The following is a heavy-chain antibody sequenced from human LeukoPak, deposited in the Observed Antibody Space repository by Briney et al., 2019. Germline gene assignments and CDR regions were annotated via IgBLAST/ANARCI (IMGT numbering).Heavy chain of an antibody. CDR2: ISWNSGSI. Sequence: GGSLRLSCAASGFTFDDYAMHWVRQAPGKGLEWVSGISWNSGSIGYADSVKGRFTISRDNSKNTLYLQMNSLRAEDTAVYYCAKDLIAYYYDSSGSGYFDYWGQGTLVTVSS. CDR1: GFTFDDYA. V-gene: IGHV3-9*01. J-gene: IGHJ4*02. CDR3: AKDLIAYYYDSSGSGYFDY. D-gene: IGHD3-22*01.